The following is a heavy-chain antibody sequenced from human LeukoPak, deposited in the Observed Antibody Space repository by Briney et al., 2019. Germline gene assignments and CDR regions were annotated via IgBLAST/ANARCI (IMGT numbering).Heavy chain of an antibody. CDR2: INSDGSTT. D-gene: IGHD5-12*01. CDR3: ARSSYETGGADY. V-gene: IGHV3-74*01. CDR1: GFTFSSYW. J-gene: IGHJ4*02. Sequence: AGGSLRLSCAASGFTFSSYWMHWVRQAPGKGLVWVSRINSDGSTTNYADSVKGRFTISRDNAKNSLYLQMNSLRAEDTAVYYCARSSYETGGADYWGQGTLVTVSS.